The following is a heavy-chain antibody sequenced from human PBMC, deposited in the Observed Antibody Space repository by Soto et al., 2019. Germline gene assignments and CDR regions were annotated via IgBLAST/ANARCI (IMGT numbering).Heavy chain of an antibody. CDR1: GGSISSGGYY. Sequence: QVQLQESGPGLVKPSETLSLTCTVSGGSISSGGYYWSWIRQHPGKGLEWIGYIYYSGSTYYNPSIKSRVTISVDTSKNQFSLKLSSVTAADTAVYYCARDSSGWASKRGHFDYWGQGTLVSVSS. J-gene: IGHJ4*02. V-gene: IGHV4-31*03. CDR2: IYYSGST. CDR3: ARDSSGWASKRGHFDY. D-gene: IGHD6-19*01.